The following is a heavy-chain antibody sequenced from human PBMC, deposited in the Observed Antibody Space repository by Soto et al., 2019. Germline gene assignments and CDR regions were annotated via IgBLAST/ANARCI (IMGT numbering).Heavy chain of an antibody. J-gene: IGHJ4*02. CDR3: AKVRGLAKSEFDY. CDR1: GFTFSSYA. CDR2: ISGSGGST. D-gene: IGHD3-16*01. V-gene: IGHV3-23*01. Sequence: VGSLRLSCAASGFTFSSYAMSWVRQAPGKGLEWVSAISGSGGSTYYADSVKGRFTISRDNSKNTLYLQMNSLRAEDTAVYYCAKVRGLAKSEFDYWGQGTLVTVSS.